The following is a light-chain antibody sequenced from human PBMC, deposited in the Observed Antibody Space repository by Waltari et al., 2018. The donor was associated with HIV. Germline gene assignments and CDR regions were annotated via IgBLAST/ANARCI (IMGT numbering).Light chain of an antibody. CDR1: VLASQY. CDR2: KDA. Sequence: SYELTQPPSVSVSPGQTAALTCFGEVLASQYSYWYQQKPGQAPVILIYKDAERPPGVPARFSGSKSGTTVTLTIRGVQAEDEGDYYCQSIDNRNIHVVFGGGTKLTVL. CDR3: QSIDNRNIHVV. V-gene: IGLV3-25*03. J-gene: IGLJ2*01.